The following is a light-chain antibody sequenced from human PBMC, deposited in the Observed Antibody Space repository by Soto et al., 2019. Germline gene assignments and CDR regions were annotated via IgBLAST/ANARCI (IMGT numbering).Light chain of an antibody. J-gene: IGKJ1*01. CDR2: NSN. V-gene: IGKV3-20*01. Sequence: EIVLTQSPGTLSLSPGERATLSCRASQSVRSNYLAWYQQKPGRAPRLLIYNSNTRATGVPGRFSGSGSGTDFTLTISRLEPEDFELYYCQQYRELPQTFGQGTKVEMK. CDR3: QQYRELPQT. CDR1: QSVRSNY.